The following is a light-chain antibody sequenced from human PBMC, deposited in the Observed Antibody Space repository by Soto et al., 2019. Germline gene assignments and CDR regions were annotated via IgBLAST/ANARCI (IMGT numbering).Light chain of an antibody. CDR3: GSYSSTTTREV. Sequence: QSVLAQPASVSGSPGQSITISCTEASSDVGGYDFVSWYQHHPGTPPKLIIYEVTHRPSGVSHRFSGSKSASTASLTISGLQVVDEADYFCGSYSSTTTREVFGNGTKVTVL. J-gene: IGLJ1*01. V-gene: IGLV2-14*01. CDR1: SSDVGGYDF. CDR2: EVT.